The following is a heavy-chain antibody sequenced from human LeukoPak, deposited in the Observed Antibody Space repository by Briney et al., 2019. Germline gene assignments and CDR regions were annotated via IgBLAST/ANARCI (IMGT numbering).Heavy chain of an antibody. D-gene: IGHD6-6*01. CDR3: ARDGGSSSNY. CDR1: GYSISSGYY. CDR2: IYHSGST. Sequence: SETLPLTCTVPGYSISSGYYWGWIRQPPGKGLEWIGSIYHSGSTYYNPSLKSRVTISVDTSKNQFSLKLSSVTAADTAVYYCARDGGSSSNYWGQGTLVTVSS. J-gene: IGHJ4*02. V-gene: IGHV4-38-2*02.